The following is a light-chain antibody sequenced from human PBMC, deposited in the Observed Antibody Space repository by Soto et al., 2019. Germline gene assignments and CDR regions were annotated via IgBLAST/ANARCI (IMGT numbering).Light chain of an antibody. CDR3: QQYNSYST. CDR2: KAS. J-gene: IGKJ1*01. CDR1: QSISSW. Sequence: DIQMTQSPSTQYAYVGDRVTITCRARQSISSWLARYQQKPGKAPKLLIYKASSLESGVPSRFSGSGSGTEFTLTSSSLQPDDFATYYCQQYNSYSTFGQGTKVDSK. V-gene: IGKV1-5*03.